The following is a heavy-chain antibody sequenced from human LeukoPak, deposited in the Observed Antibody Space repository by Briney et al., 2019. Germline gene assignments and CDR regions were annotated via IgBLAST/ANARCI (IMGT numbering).Heavy chain of an antibody. J-gene: IGHJ4*02. CDR2: IVVGSGNT. CDR3: ASGYDYVWGSFHYKGYFDY. CDR1: GFTFTSSA. D-gene: IGHD3-16*02. V-gene: IGHV1-58*02. Sequence: EASVKVSCKASGFTFTSSAMQWVRQARGQRLEWIGWIVVGSGNTNYAQKFQERVTITRDMSTSTAYMELSSLRSEDTAVYYCASGYDYVWGSFHYKGYFDYWGQGILVTVSS.